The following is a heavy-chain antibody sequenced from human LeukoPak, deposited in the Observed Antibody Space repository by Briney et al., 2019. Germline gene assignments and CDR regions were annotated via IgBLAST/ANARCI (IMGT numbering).Heavy chain of an antibody. CDR1: GFTFSNYG. Sequence: GGSLRLSCAASGFTFSNYGMNWVRQAPGKGLEWVSYISSSSSTMYYADSVKGRFTISRDNAKNSLYLQMNSLRDDDTAVYYCARDSSSWYYWGQGSLVTVSS. CDR2: ISSSSSTM. CDR3: ARDSSSWYY. D-gene: IGHD6-13*01. J-gene: IGHJ4*02. V-gene: IGHV3-48*02.